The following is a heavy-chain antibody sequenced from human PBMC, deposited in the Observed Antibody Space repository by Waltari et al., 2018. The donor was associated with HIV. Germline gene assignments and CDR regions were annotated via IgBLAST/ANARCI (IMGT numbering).Heavy chain of an antibody. CDR1: GFTFSSYR. Sequence: EVQLVESGGGLVKPGGSLRLSCAASGFTFSSYRMNWVRQAPGKGLEWVSSISRCTSYIYYAGSVKGRFTISRDNAKNSLYLQMNSLRAEDTAVYYCARDTPSPGDPHWYFDLWGRGTLVTVSS. V-gene: IGHV3-21*01. D-gene: IGHD4-17*01. CDR2: ISRCTSYI. J-gene: IGHJ2*01. CDR3: ARDTPSPGDPHWYFDL.